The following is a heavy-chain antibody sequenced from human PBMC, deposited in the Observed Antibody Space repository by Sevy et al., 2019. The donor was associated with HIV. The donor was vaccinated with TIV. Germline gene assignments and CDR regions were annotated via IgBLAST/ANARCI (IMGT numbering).Heavy chain of an antibody. D-gene: IGHD6-6*01. CDR1: GGSFSGYY. CDR2: INHSGST. CDR3: ARGLAAPYYHYGMDV. J-gene: IGHJ6*02. V-gene: IGHV4-34*01. Sequence: TLSLTCAVYGGSFSGYYWSWIRQPPGKGLEWIGEINHSGSTNYNPSLKSRVTISVDTSKNQFSLKLSSVTAADTAVYYCARGLAAPYYHYGMDVWGQGTTVTVSS.